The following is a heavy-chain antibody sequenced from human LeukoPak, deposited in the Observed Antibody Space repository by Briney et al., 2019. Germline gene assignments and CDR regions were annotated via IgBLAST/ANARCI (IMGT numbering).Heavy chain of an antibody. D-gene: IGHD2-2*01. V-gene: IGHV1-18*01. CDR2: ISAYNGNT. CDR3: ARVVPAAPLLEWLFTYFDY. CDR1: GYTFTSYG. Sequence: ASVKVSCKASGYTFTSYGISWVRQAPGQGLEWMGWISAYNGNTNYAQKLQGRVTMTTDTSTSTAYMELRSLRSDDTAVYYCARVVPAAPLLEWLFTYFDYWGQGTLVTVSS. J-gene: IGHJ4*02.